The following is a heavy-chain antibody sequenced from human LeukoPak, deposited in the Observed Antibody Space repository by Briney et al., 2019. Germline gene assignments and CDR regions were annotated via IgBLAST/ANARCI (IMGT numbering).Heavy chain of an antibody. CDR2: IYHSGST. D-gene: IGHD2-15*01. J-gene: IGHJ4*02. V-gene: IGHV4-4*02. CDR3: ARAGGSGAV. Sequence: SGGSLRLSCAASGFTFSSYAMSWVRQPPGKGLEWIGEIYHSGSTNYNPSLKSRVTISVDKSKNQFSLKLSSVTAADTAVYYCARAGGSGAVWGQGTLVTASS. CDR1: GFTFSSYAM.